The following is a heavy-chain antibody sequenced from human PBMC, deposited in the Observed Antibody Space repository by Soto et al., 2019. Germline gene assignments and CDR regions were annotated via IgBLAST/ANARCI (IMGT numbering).Heavy chain of an antibody. D-gene: IGHD3-9*01. Sequence: QVQLRESGPGLVKPSGTLSLTCAVSGGSISSSNWWSWVRQPPGKGLEWIGEIYHSGSTNYNPSLKSRVTISVDKSKNQCALKLSSVTAADTAVYYCAREVRGLGSHFDWLFDYWGQGTLVTVSS. CDR3: AREVRGLGSHFDWLFDY. CDR1: GGSISSSNW. V-gene: IGHV4-4*02. J-gene: IGHJ4*02. CDR2: IYHSGST.